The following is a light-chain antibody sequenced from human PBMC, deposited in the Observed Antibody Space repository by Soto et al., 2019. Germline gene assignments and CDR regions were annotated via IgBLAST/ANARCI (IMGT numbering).Light chain of an antibody. CDR3: QQYGSSQA. Sequence: EIVLTQSPGTLSLSPGERATLSCRASQSVSSSYLAWYQQKPGQAPRPLIYGASSRATGIPDRFSGSGSGTDFTLTISRLEPEEFAVYYCQQYGSSQAFGGGTKVEIK. V-gene: IGKV3-20*01. CDR2: GAS. J-gene: IGKJ4*01. CDR1: QSVSSSY.